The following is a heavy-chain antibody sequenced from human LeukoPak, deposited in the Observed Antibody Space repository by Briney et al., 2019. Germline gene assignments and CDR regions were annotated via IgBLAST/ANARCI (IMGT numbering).Heavy chain of an antibody. D-gene: IGHD5-12*01. Sequence: PSETLSLTCAVYGGSFSGYYWSWIRQPPGKGLEWIGEINHSGSTNYNPSLKSRVTIPVDTSKNQFSLKLSSVTAADTAVYYCARGRSIGGYVYYYMDVWGKGTTVTVSS. J-gene: IGHJ6*03. CDR3: ARGRSIGGYVYYYMDV. CDR1: GGSFSGYY. CDR2: INHSGST. V-gene: IGHV4-34*01.